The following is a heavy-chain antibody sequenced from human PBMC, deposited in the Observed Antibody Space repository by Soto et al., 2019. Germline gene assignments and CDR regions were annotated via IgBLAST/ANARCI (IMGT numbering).Heavy chain of an antibody. J-gene: IGHJ5*02. CDR1: GGSFSGYY. CDR2: INHSGST. Sequence: SETLSLTCAVYGGSFSGYYWSWIRQPPGKGLEWIGEINHSGSTNYNPSLKSRVTISVDTSKNQFSLKLSSVTAADTAVYYCARGRRRSGVFGELLLSYILFDPGGQGTLVTLSS. D-gene: IGHD3-10*02. V-gene: IGHV4-34*01. CDR3: ARGRRRSGVFGELLLSYILFDP.